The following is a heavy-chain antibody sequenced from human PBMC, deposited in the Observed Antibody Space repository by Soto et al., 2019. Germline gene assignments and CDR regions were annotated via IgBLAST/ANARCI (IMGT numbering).Heavy chain of an antibody. V-gene: IGHV3-7*01. J-gene: IGHJ6*02. CDR2: IKQDGSEK. Sequence: GGSLRLSCAASGFTFSSYWMSWVRQAPGKGLEWVANIKQDGSEKYYVDSVKGRFTISRDNAKNSLYLQMNSLRAEDTAVYYCARRRGWGYYYYGMDVWGQGTTVTVSS. CDR3: ARRRGWGYYYYGMDV. CDR1: GFTFSSYW. D-gene: IGHD3-16*01.